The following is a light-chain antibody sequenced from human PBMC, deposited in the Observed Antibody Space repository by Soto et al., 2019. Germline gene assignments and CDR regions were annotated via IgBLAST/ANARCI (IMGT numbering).Light chain of an antibody. CDR2: AAS. V-gene: IGKV1-39*01. Sequence: DIQMTQSPSALSASVRDRVTITCRASQSINNYLNWYQQKPGKAPKVLIYAASSLESGVPSRFSGSGSETEFSLTISSLQPEDFATYYCQETYSTLGTFGQGTKLEIK. CDR1: QSINNY. CDR3: QETYSTLGT. J-gene: IGKJ2*01.